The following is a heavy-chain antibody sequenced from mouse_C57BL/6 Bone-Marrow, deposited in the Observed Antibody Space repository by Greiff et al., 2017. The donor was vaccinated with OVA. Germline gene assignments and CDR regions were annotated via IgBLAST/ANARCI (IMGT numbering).Heavy chain of an antibody. CDR3: ALNWGFAY. J-gene: IGHJ3*01. Sequence: VQLQESGAELVKPGASVKISCKASGYAFSSYWMNWVKQRPGKGLEWIGQLYPGDGDTNYNGKFKGKATLTADKSSSTAYLQLSSLTSEDSAVYFCALNWGFAYWGQGTLVTVSA. D-gene: IGHD4-1*01. CDR1: GYAFSSYW. V-gene: IGHV1-80*01. CDR2: LYPGDGDT.